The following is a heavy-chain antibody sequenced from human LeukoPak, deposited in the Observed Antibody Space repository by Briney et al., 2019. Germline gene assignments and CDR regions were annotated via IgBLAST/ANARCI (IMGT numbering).Heavy chain of an antibody. Sequence: GGSLRLSCAASGFTFSSYAMSWVRQAPGKGLEWVSTFSGGGGNTYYADSVKGRFTISRDNAKNSLYLHINSLRSEDTAVYYCAGLGPGMNFFYFDYWGQGTLVTVSS. V-gene: IGHV3-23*01. CDR2: FSGGGGNT. CDR1: GFTFSSYA. CDR3: AGLGPGMNFFYFDY. D-gene: IGHD3-10*01. J-gene: IGHJ4*02.